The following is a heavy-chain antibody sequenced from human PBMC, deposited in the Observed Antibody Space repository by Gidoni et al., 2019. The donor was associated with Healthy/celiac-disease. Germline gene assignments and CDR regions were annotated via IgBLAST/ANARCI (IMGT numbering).Heavy chain of an antibody. CDR1: GYTFTSYD. Sequence: QVQLVQYGAEGKKPGASVKVCCKASGYTFTSYDINWVRQATGQGLEWMGWMNPNSGNTGYAQKFQGRVTMTRNTSISTAYMELSSLRSEDTAVYYCARGESSGWYSYYYYYGMDVWGQGTTVTVSS. CDR3: ARGESSGWYSYYYYYGMDV. V-gene: IGHV1-8*01. J-gene: IGHJ6*02. D-gene: IGHD6-19*01. CDR2: MNPNSGNT.